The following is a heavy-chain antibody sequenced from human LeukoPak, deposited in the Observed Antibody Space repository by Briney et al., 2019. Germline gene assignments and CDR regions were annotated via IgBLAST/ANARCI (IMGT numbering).Heavy chain of an antibody. CDR3: ARGDSSDYPNLQPIDY. J-gene: IGHJ4*02. V-gene: IGHV1-18*01. CDR2: ISAYNGNT. Sequence: ASVKVSCKASGYTFTTYGVSWVRQAPGQGLEWMGWISAYNGNTKYARKFQGRVSMTTDRSTSTAYMELRSLRSDDTAVYYCARGDSSDYPNLQPIDYWGQGTLVTVSS. D-gene: IGHD3-22*01. CDR1: GYTFTTYG.